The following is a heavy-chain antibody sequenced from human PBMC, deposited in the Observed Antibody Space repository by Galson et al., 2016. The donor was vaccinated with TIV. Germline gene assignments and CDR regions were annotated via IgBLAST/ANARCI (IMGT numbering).Heavy chain of an antibody. J-gene: IGHJ6*02. CDR2: ISGYNGKT. V-gene: IGHV1-18*01. D-gene: IGHD6-6*01. Sequence: SVKVSCKATGYTFTSFGIAWVRQAPGQGLEWMGWISGYNGKTYYAQKFQDRVTMTTDTSTNTAYMELRSRRSDDTAVYYCTRDRSIAAPRDMDVWGQGTAVTVSS. CDR3: TRDRSIAAPRDMDV. CDR1: GYTFTSFG.